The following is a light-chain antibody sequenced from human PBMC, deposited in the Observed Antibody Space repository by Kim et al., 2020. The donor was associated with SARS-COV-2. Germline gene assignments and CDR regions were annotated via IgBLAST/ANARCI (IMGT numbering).Light chain of an antibody. CDR1: QGISSE. V-gene: IGKV1-12*01. Sequence: ASVGDRGTITWRASQGISSELAWYQQKPGKAPKRLIYAASSLQSGVPSRFSGSGSGTDFTLTISSLQPEDFATYYCQQANSFPITFGQGTRLEIK. CDR3: QQANSFPIT. J-gene: IGKJ5*01. CDR2: AAS.